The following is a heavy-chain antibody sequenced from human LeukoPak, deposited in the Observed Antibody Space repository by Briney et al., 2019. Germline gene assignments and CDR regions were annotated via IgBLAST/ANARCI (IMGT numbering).Heavy chain of an antibody. CDR1: GVTFSSYW. Sequence: GGSLRLSCAASGVTFSSYWMHWVRQAPGKGLVWVSRINSDGSSTSYADSVKGRFTISRDNAKNTLFLQMNSLRAEDTAVYYCARDGYVRGGSWDYYYYGLDVWGQGTTVIVSS. CDR3: ARDGYVRGGSWDYYYYGLDV. J-gene: IGHJ6*02. D-gene: IGHD2-15*01. V-gene: IGHV3-74*01. CDR2: INSDGSST.